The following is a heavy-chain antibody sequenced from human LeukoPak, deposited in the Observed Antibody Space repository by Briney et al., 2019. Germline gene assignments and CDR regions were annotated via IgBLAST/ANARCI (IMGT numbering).Heavy chain of an antibody. D-gene: IGHD3-10*01. CDR2: MNPNSGNT. CDR3: ARAEREPGRTYFDY. J-gene: IGHJ4*02. Sequence: ASVKVSCKASGYTFTSYDINWVRQATGQGLEWMGWMNPNSGNTGYAQKFQGRVTMTRNTSISTAYMELSSLRSEDTAVYYCARAEREPGRTYFDYWGQGTLVTVSS. V-gene: IGHV1-8*01. CDR1: GYTFTSYD.